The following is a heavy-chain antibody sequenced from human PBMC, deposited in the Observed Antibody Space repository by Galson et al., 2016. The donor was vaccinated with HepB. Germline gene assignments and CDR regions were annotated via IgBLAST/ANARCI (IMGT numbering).Heavy chain of an antibody. CDR3: AEDFHVMEV. CDR1: GYTFTSFD. Sequence: SVKVSCKASGYTFTSFDINWVRQAPGERLEWMGWMNTANGNTMYSENLQGRVTITGDTAANTAYMDLGSLRSEDTAVDYCAEDFHVMEVWGQGTTVTVSS. J-gene: IGHJ6*02. CDR2: MNTANGNT. V-gene: IGHV1-3*04.